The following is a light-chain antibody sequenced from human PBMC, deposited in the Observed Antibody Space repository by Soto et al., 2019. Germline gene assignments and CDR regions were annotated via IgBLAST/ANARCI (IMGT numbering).Light chain of an antibody. CDR1: QSVSNNY. CDR3: QQYVSSGT. J-gene: IGKJ1*01. CDR2: GAS. Sequence: EIVLTQSPGTLSLSPRERATLSCRASQSVSNNYLAWYQQKPGQAPRLLIYGASNRATGIPDRFSGSGSGTDFTLTISRLEPEDFAVYYCQQYVSSGTFGQGTKVDIK. V-gene: IGKV3-20*01.